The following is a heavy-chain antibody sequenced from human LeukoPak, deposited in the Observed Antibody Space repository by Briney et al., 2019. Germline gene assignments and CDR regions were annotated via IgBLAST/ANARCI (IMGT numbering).Heavy chain of an antibody. Sequence: PGRSLRFSCAASGFTFNNYGVHWLRQAPGKGLEWVAVISYDGTKKYYADSVKGRFTISRDISKNPLYLQMNSLRAEDTAVYYCAREPYGVDYFDSRGYFDYWGQGTLVTVSS. CDR3: AREPYGVDYFDSRGYFDY. CDR1: GFTFNNYG. D-gene: IGHD3-22*01. V-gene: IGHV3-30-3*01. CDR2: ISYDGTKK. J-gene: IGHJ4*02.